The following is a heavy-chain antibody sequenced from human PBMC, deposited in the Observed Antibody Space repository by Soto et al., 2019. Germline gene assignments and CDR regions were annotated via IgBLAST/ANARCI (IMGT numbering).Heavy chain of an antibody. J-gene: IGHJ4*02. CDR2: INPNSGGT. CDR3: ARDRGPITIFGVGEFGY. D-gene: IGHD3-3*01. CDR1: GCTFTGYY. V-gene: IGHV1-2*04. Sequence: GSSVKVSCKASGCTFTGYYMHWVRQAPGQGLEWMGWINPNSGGTNYAQKFQGWVTMTRDTSISTAYMELSRLRSDDTAVYYCARDRGPITIFGVGEFGYWGQGTLVTVSS.